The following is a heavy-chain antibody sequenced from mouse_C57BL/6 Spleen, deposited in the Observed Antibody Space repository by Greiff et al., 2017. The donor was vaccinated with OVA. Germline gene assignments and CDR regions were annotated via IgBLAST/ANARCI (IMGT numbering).Heavy chain of an antibody. CDR1: GYTFTDYN. J-gene: IGHJ4*01. Sequence: VQLQQSGPELVKPGASVKIPCKASGYTFTDYNMDWVKQSHGKSLEWIGDINPNNGGTIYNQKFKGKATLTVDKSSSTAYMELRSLTAEDTAVYYCARVGWPPGDYAMDYWGQGTSVTVSS. V-gene: IGHV1-18*01. CDR2: INPNNGGT. D-gene: IGHD2-3*01. CDR3: ARVGWPPGDYAMDY.